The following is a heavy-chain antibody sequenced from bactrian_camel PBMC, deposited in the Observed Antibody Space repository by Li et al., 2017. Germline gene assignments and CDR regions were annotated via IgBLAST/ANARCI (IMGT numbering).Heavy chain of an antibody. CDR2: IANDGTT. CDR3: AARGPYCYTKLSVRDFTY. CDR1: GYRGTTNC. Sequence: HVQLVESGGGSVQAGESLKLSCVVSGYRGTTNCMGWFRQALEAEREGVATIANDGTTDYADSVMGRFRISKDNAANTLYLQMNSLKPEDTAMYYCAARGPYCYTKLSVRDFTYWGQGTQVTVS. J-gene: IGHJ6*01. V-gene: IGHV3S53*01. D-gene: IGHD2*01.